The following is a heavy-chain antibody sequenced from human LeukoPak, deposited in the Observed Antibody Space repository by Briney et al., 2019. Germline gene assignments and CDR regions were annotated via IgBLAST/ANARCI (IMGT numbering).Heavy chain of an antibody. CDR2: IYSGGST. Sequence: PGGSLRLSCAASGFTVSSNYMSWVRQAPGKGLGWGSVIYSGGSTYYADSVKGRFTISRDNSKNTLYLQMNSLRAEDTSVYYCARIRRFPNWFDPWGQGTLVTVSS. CDR3: ARIRRFPNWFDP. CDR1: GFTVSSNY. V-gene: IGHV3-66*01. D-gene: IGHD2-21*01. J-gene: IGHJ5*02.